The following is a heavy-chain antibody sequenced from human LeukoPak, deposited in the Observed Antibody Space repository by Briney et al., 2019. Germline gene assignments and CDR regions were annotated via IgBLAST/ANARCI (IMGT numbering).Heavy chain of an antibody. CDR3: ARRYCSGGSCYSSFVP. Sequence: GASLQISCEGSGSIFTSYWIGLGRELPGKGLEWMGIIYPGDSDTRYSSSFQGQVTISADKSISTAYLQWSSLQASDTARYYCARRYCSGGSCYSSFVPWGQGTLVTVSS. D-gene: IGHD2-15*01. CDR1: GSIFTSYW. CDR2: IYPGDSDT. J-gene: IGHJ5*02. V-gene: IGHV5-51*01.